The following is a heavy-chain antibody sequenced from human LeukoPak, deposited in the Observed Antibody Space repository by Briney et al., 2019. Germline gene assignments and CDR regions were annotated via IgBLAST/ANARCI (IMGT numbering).Heavy chain of an antibody. Sequence: AGGSLRLSCAASGFTLSSYTMNWVRQAPGKGLEWVSYISSSGRYIYYADSVKGRFTISRDNAKNSLYLQMNSLRAEDTAVYYCARGGPGRSLTIVPERTKYYMDVWGKGATVTVSS. CDR1: GFTLSSYT. V-gene: IGHV3-21*01. CDR2: ISSSGRYI. CDR3: ARGGPGRSLTIVPERTKYYMDV. D-gene: IGHD1-26*01. J-gene: IGHJ6*03.